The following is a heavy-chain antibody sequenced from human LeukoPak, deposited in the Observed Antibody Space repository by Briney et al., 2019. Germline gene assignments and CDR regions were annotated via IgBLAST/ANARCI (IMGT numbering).Heavy chain of an antibody. D-gene: IGHD4-17*01. V-gene: IGHV1-18*01. CDR1: GYTFTSYG. J-gene: IGHJ6*03. CDR3: AKTTVTSEEYSYYYMDV. CDR2: MITFNGNK. Sequence: ASVKVSCKASGYTFTSYGVSWVRQAPGQGLEWMGRMITFNGNKYYAQKFQGGVAMTTDTSTSTAYMELRSLRSDDTAVYYCAKTTVTSEEYSYYYMDVWGKGTTVTVSS.